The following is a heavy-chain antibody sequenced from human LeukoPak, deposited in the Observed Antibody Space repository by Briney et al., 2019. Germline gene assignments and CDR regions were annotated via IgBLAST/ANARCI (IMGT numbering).Heavy chain of an antibody. CDR1: GFTFDDYT. J-gene: IGHJ6*04. CDR3: AELGITMIGGV. CDR2: ISWDGGST. D-gene: IGHD3-10*02. V-gene: IGHV3-43*01. Sequence: GGSLRLSCAASGFTFDDYTMHWVRQAPGKGLEWVSLISWDGGSTYYADSVKGRFTISRDNAKNSLYLQMNSLRAEDTAVCYCAELGITMIGGVWGKGTTVTISS.